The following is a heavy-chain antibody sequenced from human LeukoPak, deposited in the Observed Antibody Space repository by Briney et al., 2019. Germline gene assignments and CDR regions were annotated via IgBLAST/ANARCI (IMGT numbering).Heavy chain of an antibody. CDR2: IYYSGST. V-gene: IGHV4-39*01. CDR1: GGSISTTLYY. CDR3: ARLRKSTMNFDF. J-gene: IGHJ4*02. D-gene: IGHD5-24*01. Sequence: LETLSLTCTVSGGSISTTLYYWGWIRQPPGKGLEWIGSIYYSGSTYYNTSLKSRVTIYVDTSENQFSLKLSSVTAADTAVFYCARLRKSTMNFDFWGQGTLVTVSS.